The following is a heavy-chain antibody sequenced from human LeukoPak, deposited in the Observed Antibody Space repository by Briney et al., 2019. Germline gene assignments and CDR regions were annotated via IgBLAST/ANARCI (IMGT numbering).Heavy chain of an antibody. CDR2: IDYTSTT. CDR3: VKFKRGPRTYSYDYEV. Sequence: SETLSLTCCVVGDSISNNFYYWGCMRQPPGQRLAWMASIDYTSTTYYNPSFNSRVSISMDTSKTQFSLKLTSVTAADTAVFYCVKFKRGPRTYSYDYEVWGQGTLVTVST. V-gene: IGHV4-39*07. J-gene: IGHJ4*02. CDR1: GDSISNNFYY. D-gene: IGHD5-18*01.